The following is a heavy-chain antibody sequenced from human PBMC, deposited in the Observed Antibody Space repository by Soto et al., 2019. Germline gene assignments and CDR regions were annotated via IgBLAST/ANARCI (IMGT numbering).Heavy chain of an antibody. CDR1: GGSFSGYY. CDR3: ARGLPDSGGYSGGWWFDP. Sequence: PSETLSLTCAVYGGSFSGYYWSWIRQPPGKGLEWIGEINHSGSTNYNPSLKSRVTISVDTSKNQFSLKLSSVTAADTAVYYCARGLPDSGGYSGGWWFDPWGQGTLVTVSS. D-gene: IGHD1-26*01. CDR2: INHSGST. J-gene: IGHJ5*02. V-gene: IGHV4-34*01.